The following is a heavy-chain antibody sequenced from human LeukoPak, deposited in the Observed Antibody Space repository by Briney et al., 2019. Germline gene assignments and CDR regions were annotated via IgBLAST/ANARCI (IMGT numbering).Heavy chain of an antibody. Sequence: ASVKVSCKTSGYTFTGYYMHWVRQAPGQGLEWMGWINPNSGGTNYAQKFQGRVTMTRDTSISTAYMELSSLRSEDTAVYYCARDKGSTMVRGVIAYNWFDPWGQGTLVTVSS. V-gene: IGHV1-2*02. J-gene: IGHJ5*02. D-gene: IGHD3-10*01. CDR3: ARDKGSTMVRGVIAYNWFDP. CDR2: INPNSGGT. CDR1: GYTFTGYY.